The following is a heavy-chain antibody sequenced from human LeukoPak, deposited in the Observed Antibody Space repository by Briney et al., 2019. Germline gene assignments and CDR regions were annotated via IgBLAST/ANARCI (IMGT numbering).Heavy chain of an antibody. Sequence: PGGSLKLSCAASGFTFSSYWMSWVRQAPGKGLEWVANIKQDGSEKYYVDSVKGRFTISRDNAKNSLYLQMNSLRAEDTAVYYCARSTDLTGYYASDYWGQGTLVTVSS. D-gene: IGHD3-9*01. V-gene: IGHV3-7*03. CDR3: ARSTDLTGYYASDY. CDR2: IKQDGSEK. CDR1: GFTFSSYW. J-gene: IGHJ4*02.